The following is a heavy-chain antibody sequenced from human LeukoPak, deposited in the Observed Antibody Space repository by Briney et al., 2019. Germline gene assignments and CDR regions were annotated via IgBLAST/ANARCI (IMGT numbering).Heavy chain of an antibody. V-gene: IGHV3-66*01. Sequence: GGSLRLSCAASGFTISSNYMSWVRQAPGKGLEWVSVIYSGGSTYYADSVRGRFTISRDNSKNTLYLQMNSLRAEDTAVYYCAREGDGYSRGWYYYFDYWGQGTLVTVSS. CDR1: GFTISSNY. CDR2: IYSGGST. D-gene: IGHD6-19*01. CDR3: AREGDGYSRGWYYYFDY. J-gene: IGHJ4*02.